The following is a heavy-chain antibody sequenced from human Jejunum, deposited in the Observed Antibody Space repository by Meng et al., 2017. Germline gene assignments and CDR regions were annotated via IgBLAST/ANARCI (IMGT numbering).Heavy chain of an antibody. Sequence: EAALLVSRGGLVQPAGSLRLSCAASGCTYNNPRLEWVRQTPREGLMWVSLINGEGSDTDYADSVKGRFTISRDNAKNTLFLQMDSLRVEDTAVYYCARVPPGWCSGVGCHPADSWGQGTLVTVSS. V-gene: IGHV3-74*01. D-gene: IGHD2-8*02. CDR1: GCTYNNPR. J-gene: IGHJ4*02. CDR2: INGEGSDT. CDR3: ARVPPGWCSGVGCHPADS.